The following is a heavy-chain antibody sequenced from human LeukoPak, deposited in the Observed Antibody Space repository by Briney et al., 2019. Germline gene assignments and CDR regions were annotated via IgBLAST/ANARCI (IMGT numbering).Heavy chain of an antibody. D-gene: IGHD1-26*01. J-gene: IGHJ1*01. CDR3: VREGIRGSYYTD. Sequence: SETLSLTCTVSGGSINNYYWSWIRQPPGKGLEWIGYIYYSGTTKYNPSLSSRVTISVDTSKNQFSLNLTSVTAADTAVYYCVREGIRGSYYTDWGQGTLVIVSS. CDR2: IYYSGTT. V-gene: IGHV4-59*01. CDR1: GGSINNYY.